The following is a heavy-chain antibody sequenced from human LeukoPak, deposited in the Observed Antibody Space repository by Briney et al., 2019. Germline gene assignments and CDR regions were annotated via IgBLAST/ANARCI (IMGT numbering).Heavy chain of an antibody. CDR3: ARPPGIAAAWFDP. CDR1: GDSISDFY. CDR2: INASGTT. J-gene: IGHJ5*02. D-gene: IGHD6-13*01. V-gene: IGHV4-4*07. Sequence: SETLSLTCTVSGDSISDFYFTWVRQPAGKGLEWIGRINASGTTRFNPSFKSRVTISVDTSKDQLSLKVNSVTAADTAVYYCARPPGIAAAWFDPWGQGILVTVSS.